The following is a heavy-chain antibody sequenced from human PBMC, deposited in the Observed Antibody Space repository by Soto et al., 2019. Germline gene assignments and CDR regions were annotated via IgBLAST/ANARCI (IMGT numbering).Heavy chain of an antibody. Sequence: PGGSLRLSCVASGFTFSSFAMSWVRQTPGKGLEWVSAITGNGVSTYYADSLEGRFTISRYHSKNTLYLQMNSLRAEDTAVYYCAKRFFDWSGFGHWGQGTVVTGSS. CDR2: ITGNGVST. D-gene: IGHD3-9*01. CDR1: GFTFSSFA. CDR3: AKRFFDWSGFGH. V-gene: IGHV3-23*01. J-gene: IGHJ4*02.